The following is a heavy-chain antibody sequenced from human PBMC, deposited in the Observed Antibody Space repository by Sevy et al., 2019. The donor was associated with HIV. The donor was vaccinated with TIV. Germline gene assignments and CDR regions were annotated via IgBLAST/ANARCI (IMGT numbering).Heavy chain of an antibody. J-gene: IGHJ4*02. Sequence: ASVKVSCKASGGTFSSYAISWVRQAPGQGLEWMGGIIPIFGTANYAQKFQGRVTITADESTGTAYMELSSLRSEDTAVYYCARAYSSSSLFDYWGQGTLVTVSS. D-gene: IGHD6-6*01. V-gene: IGHV1-69*13. CDR1: GGTFSSYA. CDR3: ARAYSSSSLFDY. CDR2: IIPIFGTA.